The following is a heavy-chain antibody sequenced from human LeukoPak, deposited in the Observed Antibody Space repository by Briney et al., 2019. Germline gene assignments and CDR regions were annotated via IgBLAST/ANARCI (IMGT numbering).Heavy chain of an antibody. CDR1: EYTFTGYY. Sequence: ASVKVSCKTSEYTFTGYYMHWVRQAPGQGLEWMGWINPNSGGTNYAQKFQGRVTMTRDTSISTAYMELSRLRSDDTAVYYCARGKWPYHRYFQHWGQGTLVTVSS. D-gene: IGHD5-12*01. J-gene: IGHJ1*01. V-gene: IGHV1-2*02. CDR3: ARGKWPYHRYFQH. CDR2: INPNSGGT.